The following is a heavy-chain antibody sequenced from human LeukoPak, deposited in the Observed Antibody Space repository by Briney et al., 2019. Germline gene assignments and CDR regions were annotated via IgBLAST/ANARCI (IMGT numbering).Heavy chain of an antibody. D-gene: IGHD6-19*01. J-gene: IGHJ4*02. CDR1: GYTFTGYY. V-gene: IGHV1-2*02. CDR2: INPNSGDT. Sequence: ASVKVSCKASGYTFTGYYMHWVRQAPGQGLEWMGWINPNSGDTNYAQKFQGRVTVTRDTSISTAYMELSRLRSDDTAVYYCARVGSSGWYVHPTLDYWGQGTPVTVFS. CDR3: ARVGSSGWYVHPTLDY.